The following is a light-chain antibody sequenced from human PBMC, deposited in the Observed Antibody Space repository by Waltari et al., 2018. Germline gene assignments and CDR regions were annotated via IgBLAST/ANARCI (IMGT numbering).Light chain of an antibody. CDR1: QNIGFF. J-gene: IGKJ4*01. CDR2: IAS. Sequence: DIQLTQSPSSLSASVGDRVTITCRASQNIGFFLVWFQQKPGKYARLLIYIASTLQTGLPSRVSGSVDGTEFTLTISSLQPEDGATCDCQQSYDTPPRATTFRGGPEVAL. V-gene: IGKV1-39*01. CDR3: QQSYDTPPRATT.